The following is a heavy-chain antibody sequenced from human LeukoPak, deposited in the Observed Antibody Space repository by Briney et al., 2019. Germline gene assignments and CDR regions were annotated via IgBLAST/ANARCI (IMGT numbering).Heavy chain of an antibody. D-gene: IGHD2-15*01. V-gene: IGHV3-23*01. CDR3: AKAPVGHCSGAFCYHFDS. J-gene: IGHJ4*02. Sequence: TGGPLRLSCAASGFTFSTYAMSWVRQTPGKGLEWVAAISGDNPGTYHANSVKGRFTISRDNSKNTLHLQMSGLRAEDTARYYCAKAPVGHCSGAFCYHFDSWGQGTLVTVSS. CDR2: ISGDNPGT. CDR1: GFTFSTYA.